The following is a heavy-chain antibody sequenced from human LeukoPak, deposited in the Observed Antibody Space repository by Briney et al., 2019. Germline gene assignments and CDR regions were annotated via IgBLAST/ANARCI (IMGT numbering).Heavy chain of an antibody. CDR2: INPTGGST. Sequence: ASVKVSCKASGYTFPSCFMHWVRQAPGQGLEWMGIINPTGGSTTYAQKFQGRVTMTRGTSTSTVYMELSSLRSDDTAVYYCARTAARRFDYWGQGTLVTVSS. J-gene: IGHJ4*02. CDR1: GYTFPSCF. D-gene: IGHD6-6*01. CDR3: ARTAARRFDY. V-gene: IGHV1-46*01.